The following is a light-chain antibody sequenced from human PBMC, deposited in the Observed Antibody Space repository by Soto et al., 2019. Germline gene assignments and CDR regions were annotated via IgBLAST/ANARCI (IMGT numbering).Light chain of an antibody. Sequence: DIVMTQSPDSLAVSLGERATINCKSSQSVLYTSNNKNYLAWYQQKPGQPPKLLIYWASTRESGVPDRFSGSGSGTDFTLTISSLQAEDLAVYYCQHYYSTPFTFGPGTKVDIK. CDR3: QHYYSTPFT. CDR2: WAS. J-gene: IGKJ3*01. CDR1: QSVLYTSNNKNY. V-gene: IGKV4-1*01.